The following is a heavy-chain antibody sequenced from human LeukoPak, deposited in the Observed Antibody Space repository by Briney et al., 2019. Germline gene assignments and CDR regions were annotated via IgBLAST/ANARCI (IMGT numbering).Heavy chain of an antibody. CDR3: ARYTGMVAFHARGFDI. J-gene: IGHJ3*02. CDR1: GGSISSYY. CDR2: ISYSGTT. D-gene: IGHD3-10*01. V-gene: IGHV4-59*01. Sequence: SSETLSLTCTVSGGSISSYYWSWIRQPPGKGLEWIGYISYSGTTNYNPSLKSRVTISADTSKNQFSLKLRSVTAADTAVYYCARYTGMVAFHARGFDIWGQGTMVTVSS.